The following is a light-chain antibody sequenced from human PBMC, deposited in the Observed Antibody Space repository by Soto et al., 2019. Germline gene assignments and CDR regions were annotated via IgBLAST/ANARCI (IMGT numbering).Light chain of an antibody. J-gene: IGKJ1*01. CDR2: GAS. CDR3: QQYGSSPTWT. CDR1: QSVSSSY. V-gene: IGKV3-20*01. Sequence: EIVLTQSPGTLSLSPGERATLSCRASQSVSSSYLAWYQQKPGQAPRLLIYGASSRATGIPDRFSGSGSGTGFTLTISRLEPEDFAVYYCQQYGSSPTWTFGQGTKVDI.